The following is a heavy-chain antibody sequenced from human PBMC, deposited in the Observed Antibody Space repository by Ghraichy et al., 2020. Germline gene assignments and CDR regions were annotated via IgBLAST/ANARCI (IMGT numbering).Heavy chain of an antibody. CDR2: IYYSGST. J-gene: IGHJ5*02. CDR3: ARENVKPGIAVTNWFDP. CDR1: GGSISSYY. Sequence: SETLSLTCTVSGGSISSYYWSWIRQPPGKGLEWIGYIYYSGSTNYNPSLKSRVTISVDTSKNQFSLKLSSVTAADTAVYYCARENVKPGIAVTNWFDPWGQGTLVTVSS. D-gene: IGHD6-19*01. V-gene: IGHV4-59*01.